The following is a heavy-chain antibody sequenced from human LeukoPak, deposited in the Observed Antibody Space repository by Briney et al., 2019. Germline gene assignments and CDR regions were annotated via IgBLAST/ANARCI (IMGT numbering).Heavy chain of an antibody. CDR1: GFTFSSYA. V-gene: IGHV3-30*04. J-gene: IGHJ6*02. Sequence: GRSLRLSCAASGFTFSSYAMHWVRQAPGKGLEWVAVISYDGSNKYYADSVKGRFTISRDNSNNTLYLQMNSLRAEDTAVYYCATLIIYGDYSRGGGMDVWGRGTTVTVSS. CDR2: ISYDGSNK. CDR3: ATLIIYGDYSRGGGMDV. D-gene: IGHD4-17*01.